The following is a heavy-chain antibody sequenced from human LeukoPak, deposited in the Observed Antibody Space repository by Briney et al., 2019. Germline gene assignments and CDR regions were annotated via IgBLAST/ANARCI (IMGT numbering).Heavy chain of an antibody. J-gene: IGHJ1*01. V-gene: IGHV1-2*02. Sequence: GASVKVSCKASGYTFTGYYMHWVRQAPGQGLEWMGWINPNSDGTNYAQKFQGRVTMTRDTSISTAYMELSRLRSDDTAVYYCARDGYYDSSGSAGFQHWGQGTLVTVSS. D-gene: IGHD3-22*01. CDR3: ARDGYYDSSGSAGFQH. CDR2: INPNSDGT. CDR1: GYTFTGYY.